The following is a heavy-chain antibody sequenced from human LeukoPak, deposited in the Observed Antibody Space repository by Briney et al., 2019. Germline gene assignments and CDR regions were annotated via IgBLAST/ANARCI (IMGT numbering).Heavy chain of an antibody. CDR2: IYYSGST. J-gene: IGHJ4*02. CDR3: ARSSGYMSY. Sequence: SETLSLTCTVSGGSISSHYWSWIRQPPGKGLEWIGYIYYSGSTSYNPSLKSRVTISVDTSKNQFSLKLTSVTAADTAVYCARSSGYMSYWGQGTLVTVSS. D-gene: IGHD3-22*01. V-gene: IGHV4-59*08. CDR1: GGSISSHY.